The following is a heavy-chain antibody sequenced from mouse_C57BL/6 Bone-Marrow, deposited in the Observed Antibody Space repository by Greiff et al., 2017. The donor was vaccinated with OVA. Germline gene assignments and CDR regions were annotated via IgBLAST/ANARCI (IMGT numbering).Heavy chain of an antibody. D-gene: IGHD2-4*01. CDR1: GYTFPDYN. CDR2: INPNNGGT. Sequence: VQLQQSGPELVKPGASVKIPCKASGYTFPDYNMDWVKPSHGKSLEWIGDINPNNGGTIYNQKFKGKATLTVDKSSSTAYMELRSLTSEDTAVYYCAMGDYAGAWFAYWGQGTLVTVSA. J-gene: IGHJ3*01. CDR3: AMGDYAGAWFAY. V-gene: IGHV1-18*01.